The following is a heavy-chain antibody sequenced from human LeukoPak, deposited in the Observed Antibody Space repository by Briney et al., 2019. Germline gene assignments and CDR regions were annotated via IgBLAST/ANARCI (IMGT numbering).Heavy chain of an antibody. Sequence: KESGPTLVKPTQTLTLTCTFSGFSLSTTGVGVGWIRQPPGKALEWLALIHWNDDKRYSPSLKSRLTITKDTSKDQVVLTMTNMDPVDTATYYCAHRPGAARFDPWGQGTLVTVSS. V-gene: IGHV2-5*01. CDR3: AHRPGAARFDP. J-gene: IGHJ5*02. D-gene: IGHD6-6*01. CDR1: GFSLSTTGVG. CDR2: IHWNDDK.